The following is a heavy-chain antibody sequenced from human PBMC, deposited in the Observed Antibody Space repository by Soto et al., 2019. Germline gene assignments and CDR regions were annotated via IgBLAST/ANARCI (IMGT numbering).Heavy chain of an antibody. V-gene: IGHV3-21*01. J-gene: IGHJ6*02. CDR3: ASSSGYETPYYYYGMDV. Sequence: EVQLVESGGGLVKPGGSLRLSCAASGFTFRSYSMNWVRQAPGKGLEWVSSISSSSSYIYYADSVKGRFTISRDNAKNSLYLQMNSLRAEDTAVYYCASSSGYETPYYYYGMDVWGQGTTVTVSS. CDR2: ISSSSSYI. D-gene: IGHD3-9*01. CDR1: GFTFRSYS.